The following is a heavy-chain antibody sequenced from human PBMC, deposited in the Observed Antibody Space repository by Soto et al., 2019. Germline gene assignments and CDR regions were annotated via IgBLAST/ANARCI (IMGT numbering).Heavy chain of an antibody. V-gene: IGHV3-9*01. CDR1: GFTFDDYA. CDR3: XXXXXGHDFWSGPLKATYYYYYMDV. J-gene: IGHJ6*03. CDR2: ISWNSGSI. Sequence: EVQLVESGGGLVQPGRSLRLSCAASGFTFDDYAMHWVRQAPGKGLEWVSGISWNSGSIGYADSVKGRFTISRDNAKNSXXXXXXXXXXXXXXXXXXXXXXXGHDFWSGPLKATYYYYYMDVWGKGTTVTVSS. D-gene: IGHD3-3*01.